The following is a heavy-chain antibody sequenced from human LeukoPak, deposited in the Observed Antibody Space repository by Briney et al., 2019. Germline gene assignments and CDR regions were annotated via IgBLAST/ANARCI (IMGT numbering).Heavy chain of an antibody. CDR3: ASDLGYCSSTSCPDY. CDR1: GYTFTGYY. Sequence: ASVQVSCKASGYTFTGYYMHWVRQAPGQGLEWMGWINPNSGGTNYAQKFQGRVTMTRDTSISTAYMELSRLRSDDTAVYYCASDLGYCSSTSCPDYWGQGTLVAVSS. V-gene: IGHV1-2*02. J-gene: IGHJ4*02. D-gene: IGHD2-2*03. CDR2: INPNSGGT.